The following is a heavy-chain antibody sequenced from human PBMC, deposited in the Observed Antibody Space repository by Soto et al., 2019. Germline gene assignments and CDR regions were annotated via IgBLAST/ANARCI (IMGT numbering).Heavy chain of an antibody. V-gene: IGHV1-8*01. CDR3: ERGYNWKKVAFAFDI. D-gene: IGHD1-20*01. CDR1: GYTFTSYD. Sequence: PSVKVSCKASGYTFTSYDINWVRQATGQGLEWMGWMNPNSGNTGYAQKFQGRVTMTRNTSISTAYMELSSLRSEDTAVYYCERGYNWKKVAFAFDIWGQGTMVTVSS. J-gene: IGHJ3*02. CDR2: MNPNSGNT.